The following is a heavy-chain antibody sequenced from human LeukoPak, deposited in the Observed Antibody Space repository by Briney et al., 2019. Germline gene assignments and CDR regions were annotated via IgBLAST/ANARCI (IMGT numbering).Heavy chain of an antibody. V-gene: IGHV4-39*01. CDR2: IYYSGST. D-gene: IGHD6-13*01. J-gene: IGHJ4*02. CDR1: GGSISSSSYS. Sequence: SETLSLTCTVSGGSISSSSYSWGWIRQPPGKGLEWIGSIYYSGSTYYNPSLKSRVTISVDTSKNQFSLKLSSLTAADTAVYYCARHWQRIAAAENPDYWGQGTLVTVSS. CDR3: ARHWQRIAAAENPDY.